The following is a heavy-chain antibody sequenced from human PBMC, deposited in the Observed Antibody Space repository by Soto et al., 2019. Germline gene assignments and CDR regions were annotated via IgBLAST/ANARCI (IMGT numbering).Heavy chain of an antibody. CDR1: GYSFTIYW. Sequence: GESLKISCKGSGYSFTIYWISWVRQMPGKGLEWMGRIDPSDSYTNYSPSFQGHVTISADKSISTAYLQWSSLKASDTAMYYCARHANWNHDYWGQGTLVTVSS. V-gene: IGHV5-10-1*01. CDR2: IDPSDSYT. J-gene: IGHJ4*02. CDR3: ARHANWNHDY. D-gene: IGHD1-1*01.